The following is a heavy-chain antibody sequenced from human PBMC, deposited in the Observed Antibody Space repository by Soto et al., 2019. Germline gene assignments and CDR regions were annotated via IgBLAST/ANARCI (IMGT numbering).Heavy chain of an antibody. CDR2: ISGSGGST. D-gene: IGHD3-3*01. J-gene: IGHJ4*02. V-gene: IGHV3-23*01. Sequence: GGSLRLSCAASGFTFSSYAMSWVRQAPGKGLEWVSAISGSGGSTYYADSVKGRFTISRDNSKNTLYLQMNSLRAEDTAVYYCAKTSLRFLEWLSPTYFDYWGQGTLVTVSS. CDR3: AKTSLRFLEWLSPTYFDY. CDR1: GFTFSSYA.